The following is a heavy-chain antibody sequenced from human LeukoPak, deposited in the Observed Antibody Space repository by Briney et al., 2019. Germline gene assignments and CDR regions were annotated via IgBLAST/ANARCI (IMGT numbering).Heavy chain of an antibody. D-gene: IGHD6-6*01. CDR3: ARDEYSSSSGDY. Sequence: GGSLRLSCAASGFTFSSYAMHWVRQAPGKGLERVAVISYDGSNKYYADSVKGRFTISRDNSKNTLYLQMNSLRAEDTAVYYCARDEYSSSSGDYWGQGTLVTVSS. V-gene: IGHV3-30-3*01. CDR1: GFTFSSYA. J-gene: IGHJ4*02. CDR2: ISYDGSNK.